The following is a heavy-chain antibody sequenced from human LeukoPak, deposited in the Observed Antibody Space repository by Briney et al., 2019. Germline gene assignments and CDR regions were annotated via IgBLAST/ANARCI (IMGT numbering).Heavy chain of an antibody. Sequence: SETLSLTCTVSGYSISSGYYWGWIRQPPGKGLEWIGEINHSGSTNYNPSLKSRVTISVDTSKNQFSLKLSSVTAADTAVYFCARGPYSYDSSGAFDIWGQGTMVTVSS. CDR2: INHSGST. CDR1: GYSISSGYY. D-gene: IGHD3-22*01. V-gene: IGHV4-38-2*02. CDR3: ARGPYSYDSSGAFDI. J-gene: IGHJ3*02.